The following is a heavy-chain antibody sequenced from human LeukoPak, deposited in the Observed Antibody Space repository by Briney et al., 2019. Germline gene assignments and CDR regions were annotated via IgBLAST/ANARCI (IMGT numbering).Heavy chain of an antibody. D-gene: IGHD4-11*01. J-gene: IGHJ4*02. CDR2: INPNSGGT. V-gene: IGHV1-2*02. CDR1: GYTFTGYY. Sequence: ASVEVSCKASGYTFTGYYMHWVRQAPGQGLEWMGWINPNSGGTNYAQKFQGRVTMTRDTSISTDYMELSGLRSDDTAVYYCARKKIEVVTTYDYWGQGTLVTVSS. CDR3: ARKKIEVVTTYDY.